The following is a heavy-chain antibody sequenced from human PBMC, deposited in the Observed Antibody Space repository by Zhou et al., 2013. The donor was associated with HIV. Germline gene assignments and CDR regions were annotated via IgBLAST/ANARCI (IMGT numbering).Heavy chain of an antibody. J-gene: IGHJ1*01. CDR1: GYTFNTHG. V-gene: IGHV1-18*01. CDR2: ISTYHGRP. D-gene: IGHD4-4*01. Sequence: QVQLVQSGAEVKKPGASVMISCQASGYTFNTHGISWVRQAPGQGLQYMGRISTYHGRPSYSQKLQGRVTMTTDTSTTTAYMELIDLRSDDTAVYYCARWGLEAGYSKGAEYFQHWGQGTLVTVSS. CDR3: ARWGLEAGYSKGAEYFQH.